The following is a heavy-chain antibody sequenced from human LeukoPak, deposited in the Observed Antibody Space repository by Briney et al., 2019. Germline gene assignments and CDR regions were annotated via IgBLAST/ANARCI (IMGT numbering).Heavy chain of an antibody. J-gene: IGHJ4*02. CDR1: GFSISSGGYY. D-gene: IGHD2-2*01. Sequence: SETLTLTCTVSGFSISSGGYYWGWLRQHPGKGLEWIVYIYYSGSTYYNPSLTSRVTRSVDTSKNQFSLKLSTVTAADTAVYYCTRSVEKDQLLPQPDYWGQGTLVTVPS. CDR3: TRSVEKDQLLPQPDY. CDR2: IYYSGST. V-gene: IGHV4-31*03.